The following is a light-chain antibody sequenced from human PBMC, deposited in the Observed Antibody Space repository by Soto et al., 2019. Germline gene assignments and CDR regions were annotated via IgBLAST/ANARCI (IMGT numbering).Light chain of an antibody. CDR3: QLYDNLQVT. V-gene: IGKV1-33*01. CDR2: DAS. CDR1: QDISNY. Sequence: DIQMTQSPSSLSASVGDRVTITCQASQDISNYLNWYQQKPGKVPKLLIYDASNLETGVPSRFSGSRSQTDVTFTITSLQPEDIAKYYCQLYDNLQVTFGQGTRLEIK. J-gene: IGKJ5*01.